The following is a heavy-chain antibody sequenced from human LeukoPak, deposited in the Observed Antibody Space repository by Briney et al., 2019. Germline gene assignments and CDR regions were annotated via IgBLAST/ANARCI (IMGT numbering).Heavy chain of an antibody. CDR3: AKDLGSSSWYSKDDAFDI. V-gene: IGHV3-30*02. CDR2: IRYDGSNK. J-gene: IGHJ3*02. Sequence: GGSLRLSCAASGFTFSSYGMHWVRQAPGKGLEWVAFIRYDGSNKYYADSVKGRFTISRDNSKNTLYLQMNSLRAEDTAVYYCAKDLGSSSWYSKDDAFDIWGQGTMVTVSS. D-gene: IGHD6-13*01. CDR1: GFTFSSYG.